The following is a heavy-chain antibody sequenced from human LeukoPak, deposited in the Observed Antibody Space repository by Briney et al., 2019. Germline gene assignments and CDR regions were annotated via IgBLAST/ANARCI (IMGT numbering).Heavy chain of an antibody. J-gene: IGHJ6*02. V-gene: IGHV3-66*01. D-gene: IGHD3-10*01. CDR3: ATSSMVRGVIPKGYYYYYGMDV. CDR2: IYSGGST. CDR1: GFTVSSNY. Sequence: GGSLRLSCAASGFTVSSNYMSWVRQAPGKGLEWVSVIYSGGSTYYADSVKGRFTISRDNSKNTLYLQMNSLRAEDTAVYYCATSSMVRGVIPKGYYYYYGMDVWGQGTTVTVSS.